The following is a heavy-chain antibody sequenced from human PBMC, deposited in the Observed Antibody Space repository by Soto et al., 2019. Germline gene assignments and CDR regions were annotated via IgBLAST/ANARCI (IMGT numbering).Heavy chain of an antibody. D-gene: IGHD3-3*01. V-gene: IGHV3-48*03. Sequence: EVQLVESGGGLVQPGGSLRLSRAASGFTFSSYEMNWVRQAPGKGLEWVSYISSSGSTIYYADSVKGRFTISRDNAKNSLYLQMNSLRAEDTAVYYCARERRVYDFWSGYYSDYYYYYGMDVWGQGTTVTVSS. CDR2: ISSSGSTI. J-gene: IGHJ6*02. CDR1: GFTFSSYE. CDR3: ARERRVYDFWSGYYSDYYYYYGMDV.